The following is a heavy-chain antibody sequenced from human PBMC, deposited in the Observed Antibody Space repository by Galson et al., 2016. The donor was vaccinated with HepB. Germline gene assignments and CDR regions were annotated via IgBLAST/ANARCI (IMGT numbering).Heavy chain of an antibody. J-gene: IGHJ4*02. D-gene: IGHD6-19*01. CDR3: ARGSSGHVEIDY. CDR2: LNPSGGST. Sequence: SCKASGYTFTSYYMHWVRQAPGQGLEWMGILNPSGGSTTYAQKFQGRVTMTRDTSTSTVYMELGSLRSEDTAVYYCARGSSGHVEIDYWGQGTLVTVSS. CDR1: GYTFTSYY. V-gene: IGHV1-46*01.